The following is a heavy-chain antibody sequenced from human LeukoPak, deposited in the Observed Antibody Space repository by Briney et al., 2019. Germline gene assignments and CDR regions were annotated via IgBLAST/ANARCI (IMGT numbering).Heavy chain of an antibody. CDR3: ARLRLRYFDHVYYFDY. CDR1: GGSISSYY. J-gene: IGHJ4*02. CDR2: IYYSGST. V-gene: IGHV4-59*08. Sequence: SETLSLTCTVSGGSISSYYWSWIRQPPGKGLEWIGYIYYSGSTNYNPSLKSRATISVDTSKNQFSLKLSSVTAADTAVYYCARLRLRYFDHVYYFDYWGQGTLVTVSS. D-gene: IGHD3-9*01.